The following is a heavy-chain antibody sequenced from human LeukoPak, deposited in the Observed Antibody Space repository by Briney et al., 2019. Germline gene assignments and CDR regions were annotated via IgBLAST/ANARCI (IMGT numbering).Heavy chain of an antibody. D-gene: IGHD1-26*01. J-gene: IGHJ5*02. Sequence: GGSLRLSCAASGFTFSSYWMHWVRQAPGKGLVWVSRINSDGSSTTYADSVKGRFTISRANAKNTLYLQMKRLRAEGQGVYYCGRDRDRGSSPPGGGFDPLGQGTLVTVSS. CDR1: GFTFSSYW. CDR2: INSDGSST. V-gene: IGHV3-74*01. CDR3: GRDRDRGSSPPGGGFDP.